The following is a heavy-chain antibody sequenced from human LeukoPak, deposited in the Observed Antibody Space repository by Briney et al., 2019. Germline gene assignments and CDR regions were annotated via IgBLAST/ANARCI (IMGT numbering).Heavy chain of an antibody. CDR1: GDSVSSISAA. Sequence: SQTLSLTCAISGDSVSSISAAWNWIRQSPSRGLEWLGRTYYRSKWYDDYAVSVKSRITINPDTSKNQFSPQLNSVTPEDTAVYYCARTKVARYGMDVWGQGTTVTVSS. CDR3: ARTKVARYGMDV. D-gene: IGHD5-12*01. CDR2: TYYRSKWYD. J-gene: IGHJ6*02. V-gene: IGHV6-1*01.